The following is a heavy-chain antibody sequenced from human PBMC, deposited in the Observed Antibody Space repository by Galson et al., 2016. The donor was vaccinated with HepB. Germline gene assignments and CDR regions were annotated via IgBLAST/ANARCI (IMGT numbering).Heavy chain of an antibody. Sequence: SLRLSCAASGFTFSNENMNWVRQAPGKGLKWVSVSYGDGRTYYAESVKGRFTISRDNAENSLYLQMNSLRAEDTAVYYCASRRYTGRGGYSSSWLREYWGQGTLVTASS. D-gene: IGHD6-13*01. J-gene: IGHJ4*02. CDR2: SYGDGRT. V-gene: IGHV3-53*01. CDR3: ASRRYTGRGGYSSSWLREY. CDR1: GFTFSNEN.